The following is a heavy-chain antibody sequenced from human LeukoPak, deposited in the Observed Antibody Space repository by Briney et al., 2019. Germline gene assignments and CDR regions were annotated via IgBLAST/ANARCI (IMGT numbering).Heavy chain of an antibody. CDR1: GGSISSGSYY. V-gene: IGHV4-61*02. CDR2: IYTSGST. Sequence: PSQTLSLTCTVSGGSISSGSYYWSWIRQPAGKGLEWIGRIYTSGSTNYNPSLKSRVTISVDTSENQFSLKLSSVTAADTAVYYCARDLVELGIDYWGQGTLVTVSS. J-gene: IGHJ4*02. D-gene: IGHD7-27*01. CDR3: ARDLVELGIDY.